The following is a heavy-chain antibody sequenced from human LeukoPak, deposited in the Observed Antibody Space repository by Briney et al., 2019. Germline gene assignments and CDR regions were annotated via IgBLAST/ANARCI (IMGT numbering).Heavy chain of an antibody. CDR1: GFTVSSNY. CDR2: IYVGGTT. CDR3: AKGQQYCSSTSCPNYYYYMDV. Sequence: GGSLRLSCAASGFTVSSNYMTWVRQAPGKGLEWVSVIYVGGTTYYADSVRGRFTISRDNSKNTLYLQMNSLRAEDTAVYYCAKGQQYCSSTSCPNYYYYMDVWGKGTTVTVSS. J-gene: IGHJ6*03. V-gene: IGHV3-53*01. D-gene: IGHD2-2*01.